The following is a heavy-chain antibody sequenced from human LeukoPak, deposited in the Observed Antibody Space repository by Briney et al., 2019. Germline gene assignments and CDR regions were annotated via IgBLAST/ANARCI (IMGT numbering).Heavy chain of an antibody. CDR1: GFTFSSYA. V-gene: IGHV3-23*01. CDR2: ISGSGGST. Sequence: PGGSLRLSCAASGFTFSSYAMSWVRQAPGKGLEWVSAISGSGGSTYSADSVKGRFTISRDNSKNSLYPQMNSLRAEDTAVYYCARHGSGRGNYWGQGTLVTVSS. CDR3: ARHGSGRGNY. D-gene: IGHD3-10*01. J-gene: IGHJ4*02.